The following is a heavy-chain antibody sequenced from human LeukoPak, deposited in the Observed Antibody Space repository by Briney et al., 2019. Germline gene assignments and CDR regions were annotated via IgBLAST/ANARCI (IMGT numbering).Heavy chain of an antibody. CDR1: GFTFSDYY. CDR2: ISSGGNTM. Sequence: GGSLRLSCAASGFTFSDYYMSWIRQAPGKGLEWVSYISSGGNTMYYADSVKGRFTISRDNAKNSLYLQMNSLRAEDTAVYYCARETINYAFWSGYPYYFDYWGQGTLVTVSS. V-gene: IGHV3-11*04. CDR3: ARETINYAFWSGYPYYFDY. D-gene: IGHD3-3*01. J-gene: IGHJ4*02.